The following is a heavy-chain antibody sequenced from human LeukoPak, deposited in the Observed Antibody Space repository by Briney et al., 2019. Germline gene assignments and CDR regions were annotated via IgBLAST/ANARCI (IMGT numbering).Heavy chain of an antibody. CDR2: ISAYNGNT. J-gene: IGHJ4*02. Sequence: ASVKVSCKASGYTFTSYGVSWVRQAPGQGLEWMGWISAYNGNTNYAQKLQGRVTMTTDTSTSTAYMELRSLRSDDTAVYYCARGQLWFGELLYYFDYWGQGTLVTVSS. D-gene: IGHD3-10*01. V-gene: IGHV1-18*01. CDR1: GYTFTSYG. CDR3: ARGQLWFGELLYYFDY.